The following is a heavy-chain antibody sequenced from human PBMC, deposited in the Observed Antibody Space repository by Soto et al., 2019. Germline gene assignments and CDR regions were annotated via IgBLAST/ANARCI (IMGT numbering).Heavy chain of an antibody. J-gene: IGHJ3*02. Sequence: PGGSLRLSCAASGFTFSSYAMSWVRQAPGKGLEWVSAISGSGGSTYYADSVKGRFTTSRDNSKNTLYLQMNSLRAEDTAVYYCAKGSLRFLEWLPDAFDISGQGTIVTVS. D-gene: IGHD3-3*01. CDR1: GFTFSSYA. V-gene: IGHV3-23*01. CDR3: AKGSLRFLEWLPDAFDI. CDR2: ISGSGGST.